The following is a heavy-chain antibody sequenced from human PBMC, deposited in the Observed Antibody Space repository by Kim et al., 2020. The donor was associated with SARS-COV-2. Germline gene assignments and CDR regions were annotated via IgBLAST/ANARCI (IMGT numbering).Heavy chain of an antibody. Sequence: AQKFQGRVTMTEDTSTDTAYMELSSLRSEDTAVYYCATGYDRSSGYFDYWGQGTLVTVSS. CDR3: ATGYDRSSGYFDY. V-gene: IGHV1-24*01. J-gene: IGHJ4*02. D-gene: IGHD3-22*01.